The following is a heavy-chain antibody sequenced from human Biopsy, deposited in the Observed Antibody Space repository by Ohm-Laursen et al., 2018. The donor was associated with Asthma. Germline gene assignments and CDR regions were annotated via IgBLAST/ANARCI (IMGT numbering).Heavy chain of an antibody. CDR2: IWYDGRKK. V-gene: IGHV3-30*02. J-gene: IGHJ3*02. CDR3: ARTHERWTSIQDDALDI. Sequence: SLRLSCSASGITFSTYGMHWVRQAPGKGLEWVSFIWYDGRKKTYADSVKGRFTISRDNSRNTLYLQMNSLRVEDTAIYYCARTHERWTSIQDDALDIWGQGTMVIVSS. D-gene: IGHD4-23*01. CDR1: GITFSTYG.